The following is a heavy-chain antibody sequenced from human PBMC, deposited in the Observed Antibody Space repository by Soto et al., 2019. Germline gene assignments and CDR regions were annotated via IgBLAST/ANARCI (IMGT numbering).Heavy chain of an antibody. J-gene: IGHJ4*02. D-gene: IGHD3-22*01. Sequence: GESLKLSCQGSGFSFTNYCIAWVRQMPGKGLEWMGIIYPGDSDTRYSPSFQGQVTISADKSISTAYLQWSSLKASDTAIYYCARTNYYDSPIDYWGQGTLVTVSS. V-gene: IGHV5-51*01. CDR3: ARTNYYDSPIDY. CDR1: GFSFTNYC. CDR2: IYPGDSDT.